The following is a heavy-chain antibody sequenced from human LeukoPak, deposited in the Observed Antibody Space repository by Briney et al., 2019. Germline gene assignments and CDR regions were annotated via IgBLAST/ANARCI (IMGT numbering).Heavy chain of an antibody. CDR3: ARGRDGYNPYAFDI. Sequence: GASVKVSCKVSGYTLTELSMHWVRQAPGKGLEWMGGFDPEDGETIYAQKFQGRVTITTDESTSTAYMELSSLRSEDTAVYYCARGRDGYNPYAFDIWGQGTMVTVSS. CDR2: FDPEDGET. D-gene: IGHD5-24*01. J-gene: IGHJ3*02. CDR1: GYTLTELS. V-gene: IGHV1-24*01.